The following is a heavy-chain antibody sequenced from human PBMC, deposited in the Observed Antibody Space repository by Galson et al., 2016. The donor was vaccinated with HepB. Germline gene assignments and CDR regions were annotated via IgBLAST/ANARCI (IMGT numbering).Heavy chain of an antibody. V-gene: IGHV3-23*01. CDR1: GFTFSTYA. CDR2: ISGSGVNA. Sequence: SLRLSCAASGFTFSTYAMSWVRQAPGKGLEWVSAISGSGVNAHYADSVKGRFTISRDSAKNSLYLQMNSLRAEDTAVYYCARGGSRPIDYWGQGTLVTVSS. CDR3: ARGGSRPIDY. D-gene: IGHD1-26*01. J-gene: IGHJ4*02.